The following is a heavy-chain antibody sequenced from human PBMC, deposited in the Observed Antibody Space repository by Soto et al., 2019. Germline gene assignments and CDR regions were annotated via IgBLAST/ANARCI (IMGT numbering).Heavy chain of an antibody. V-gene: IGHV1-8*01. CDR3: ARASAVAGLLYYYYYGMDV. Sequence: QVQLVQSGAEVKKPGASVKVSCKASGYTFTSYDINWVRQATGQGLEWMGWMNPNSGNTGYAQKFQGRVTMTRNTSISTAYMELSSLRSEDTAVYYCARASAVAGLLYYYYYGMDVWGQGTTVTVSS. CDR2: MNPNSGNT. CDR1: GYTFTSYD. D-gene: IGHD6-19*01. J-gene: IGHJ6*02.